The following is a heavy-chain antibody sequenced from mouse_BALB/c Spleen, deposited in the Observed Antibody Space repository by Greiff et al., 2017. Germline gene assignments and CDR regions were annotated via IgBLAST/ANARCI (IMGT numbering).Heavy chain of an antibody. CDR3: AREGAHFDY. V-gene: IGHV3-2*02. CDR1: GYSITSDYA. CDR2: ISYSGST. J-gene: IGHJ2*01. Sequence: EVQLVESGPGLVKPSQSLSLTCTVTGYSITSDYAWNWIRQFPGNKLEWMGYISYSGSTSYNPSLKSRISITRDTSKNQFFLQLNSVTTEDTATYYCAREGAHFDYWGQGTTLTVSS.